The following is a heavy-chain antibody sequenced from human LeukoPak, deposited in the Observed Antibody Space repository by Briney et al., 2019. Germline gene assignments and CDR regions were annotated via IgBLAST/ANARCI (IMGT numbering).Heavy chain of an antibody. V-gene: IGHV4-59*01. CDR3: ARVGDSSGYSVLDS. J-gene: IGHJ5*01. CDR2: IYYSGSA. Sequence: PSETLSLTCTVSGGSISGYYWSWIRRPPGKGLEWIGHIYYSGSADYNASLKSRATMFVDTSKNEFSLTLRSVTAADTAVYYCARVGDSSGYSVLDSWGQEPWLPSPQ. D-gene: IGHD3-22*01. CDR1: GGSISGYY.